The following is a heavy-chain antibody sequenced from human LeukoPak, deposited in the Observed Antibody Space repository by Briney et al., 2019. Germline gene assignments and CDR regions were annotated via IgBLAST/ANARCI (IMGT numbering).Heavy chain of an antibody. CDR3: WGGCCYDSSGYYFDY. CDR2: ISSSSSYI. Sequence: PGGSLRLSCAASGFTFSSYSMNWVSQAPGKGLEWVSSISSSSSYIYYADSVKGRFTISRDNAKNSLYLQMNSLRGEDTAVYYCWGGCCYDSSGYYFDYWGQGTLVTVSS. D-gene: IGHD3-22*01. CDR1: GFTFSSYS. V-gene: IGHV3-21*01. J-gene: IGHJ4*02.